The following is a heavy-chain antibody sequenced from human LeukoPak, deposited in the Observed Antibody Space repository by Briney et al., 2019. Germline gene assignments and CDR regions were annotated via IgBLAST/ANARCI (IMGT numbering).Heavy chain of an antibody. Sequence: SETLSLTCTVSGGSISSYNWSWIRQPPGKGLEWIGYIYYSGSTNYNPSLKSRVTISVDTSKNQFSLKLSSVTAADTAVYYCARDGGDSPFDYWGQGTLVTVSS. CDR3: ARDGGDSPFDY. CDR1: GGSISSYN. J-gene: IGHJ4*02. D-gene: IGHD2-21*02. CDR2: IYYSGST. V-gene: IGHV4-59*01.